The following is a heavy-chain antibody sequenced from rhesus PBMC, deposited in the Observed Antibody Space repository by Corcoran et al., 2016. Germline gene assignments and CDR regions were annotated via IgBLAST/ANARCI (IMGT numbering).Heavy chain of an antibody. CDR2: IGGSSGST. D-gene: IGHD6S26*01. J-gene: IGHJ2*01. CDR3: AREWYSSGWSNWYFDL. Sequence: QVQLQESGPGLVKPSETLSLTCAVSGYSISSGYGWSWIRQPPGKGLGWVGYIGGSSGSTHYNPSLKSRVTISKDTSKNQFSLKLSSVTAADTAVYYCAREWYSSGWSNWYFDLWGPGTPITISS. V-gene: IGHV4-127*01. CDR1: GYSISSGYG.